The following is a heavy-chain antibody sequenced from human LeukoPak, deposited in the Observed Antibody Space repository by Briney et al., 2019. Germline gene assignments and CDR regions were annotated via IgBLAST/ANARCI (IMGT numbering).Heavy chain of an antibody. D-gene: IGHD2-2*01. V-gene: IGHV3-23*01. CDR2: ISGSGGTT. CDR1: GFTFSSYA. CDR3: AGLVVPGHFDP. Sequence: GGTLRLSCAASGFTFSSYAMTWVRQAPGKGLEWVSRISGSGGTTYYADSVKGRFTISRDNSKNTLYLQMNRLRAEDTAVYYCAGLVVPGHFDPWGQGTLVTVSS. J-gene: IGHJ5*02.